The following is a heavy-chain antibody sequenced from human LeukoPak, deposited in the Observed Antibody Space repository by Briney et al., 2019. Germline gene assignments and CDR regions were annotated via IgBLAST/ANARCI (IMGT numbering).Heavy chain of an antibody. J-gene: IGHJ6*02. CDR2: IIPIFGTA. D-gene: IGHD6-13*01. CDR3: AREGEGYSSSLPIYYYGMDV. Sequence: SVKVSCKASGGTFSSYAISWVRQAPGQGLEWMGGIIPIFGTANYAQKFQGRVTITTDESTSTAYMELSSLRSEDTAVYYCAREGEGYSSSLPIYYYGMDVWGQGTTVTVSS. V-gene: IGHV1-69*05. CDR1: GGTFSSYA.